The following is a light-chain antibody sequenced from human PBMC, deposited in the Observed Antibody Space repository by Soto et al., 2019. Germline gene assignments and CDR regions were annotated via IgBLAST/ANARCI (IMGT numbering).Light chain of an antibody. CDR3: AAWDDSRNGPV. J-gene: IGLJ2*01. Sequence: QSVLTQPPSASGTPGQRVTISCSGSSSNIGSNTVNWYQQLPGTAPKLLIYSNNQRPSGVPDRFSGSKSGPSASLAISGLQSEDEADYYCAAWDDSRNGPVCGGGTTLTVL. CDR2: SNN. V-gene: IGLV1-44*01. CDR1: SSNIGSNT.